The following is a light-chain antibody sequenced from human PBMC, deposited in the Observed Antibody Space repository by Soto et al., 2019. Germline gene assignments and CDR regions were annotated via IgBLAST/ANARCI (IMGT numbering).Light chain of an antibody. CDR2: VEGSGSF. Sequence: QSVLTQSSSASASLGSSVKLTWTLSSRHSSHIIAWHQQQPGKAPRYLMKVEGSGSFNKGSGVPDRFSGYRSGADRYLTISNLQFEDEADYYCETWDSNTWVFGGGTKLTVL. CDR1: SRHSSHI. J-gene: IGLJ3*02. CDR3: ETWDSNTWV. V-gene: IGLV4-60*02.